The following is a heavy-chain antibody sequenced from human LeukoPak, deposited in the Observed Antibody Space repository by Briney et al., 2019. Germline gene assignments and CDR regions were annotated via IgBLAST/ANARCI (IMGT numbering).Heavy chain of an antibody. CDR2: ILVGSGNT. D-gene: IGHD2-2*01. CDR1: GFTFTSTA. CDR3: ASDPPYTSSSAW. J-gene: IGHJ4*02. V-gene: IGHV1-58*01. Sequence: SVTVSCKASGFTFTSTAVQWVRQARGQRLEWIGWILVGSGNTNYAQMFQERVTLTRDVSTSTAYMVLSSLRSEDTAIYYCASDPPYTSSSAWWGQGTLVTVSS.